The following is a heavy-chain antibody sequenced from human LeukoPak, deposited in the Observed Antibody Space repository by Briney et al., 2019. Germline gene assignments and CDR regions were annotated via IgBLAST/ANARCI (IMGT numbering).Heavy chain of an antibody. Sequence: SETLSLTCTVSGGSISSYYWGWIRQPPGKGLEWIGSIYYSGSTYYNPSLKSRVTISVDTSKNQFSLKLSSVTAADTAVYYCARERVDSSGYFDYWGQGTLVTVSS. CDR2: IYYSGST. CDR3: ARERVDSSGYFDY. D-gene: IGHD3-22*01. J-gene: IGHJ4*02. CDR1: GGSISSYY. V-gene: IGHV4-39*07.